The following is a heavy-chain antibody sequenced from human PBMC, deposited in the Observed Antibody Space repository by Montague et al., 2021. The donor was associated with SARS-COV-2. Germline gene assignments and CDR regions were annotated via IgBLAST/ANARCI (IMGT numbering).Heavy chain of an antibody. CDR3: ARAVEESHGSFDS. D-gene: IGHD6-19*01. CDR1: GGSISSYY. V-gene: IGHV4-59*13. CDR2: VFHSGST. Sequence: SETLSLTCTVSGGSISSYYWSWIRQPPGKGQEWIGYVFHSGSTDYNPSLNSRVTISVDMSKKQFSLRLNSVTAADTAVYYCARAVEESHGSFDSWGQGTLVTVSS. J-gene: IGHJ5*01.